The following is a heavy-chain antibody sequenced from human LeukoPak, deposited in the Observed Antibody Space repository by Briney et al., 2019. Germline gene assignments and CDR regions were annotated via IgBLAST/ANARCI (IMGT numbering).Heavy chain of an antibody. Sequence: PSETLSLTCSVHGGSFIGYHWNWIRQPPGKGLEWIGYVYYSGSTNYNPSLKSRVTISVDTSKNQFSLNLTSVTAGDTAVYYCARVGCSSANCPRRNAFDIWGQGTMVTVSS. CDR2: VYYSGST. J-gene: IGHJ3*02. V-gene: IGHV4-59*01. CDR1: GGSFIGYH. CDR3: ARVGCSSANCPRRNAFDI. D-gene: IGHD2-2*01.